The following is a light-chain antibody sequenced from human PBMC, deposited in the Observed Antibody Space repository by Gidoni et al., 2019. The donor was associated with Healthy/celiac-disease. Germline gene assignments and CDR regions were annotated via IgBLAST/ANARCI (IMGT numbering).Light chain of an antibody. J-gene: IGKJ1*01. Sequence: VIWMTQSPSLLSASTGDRVTISCRMSQVISSYLAWYQQKPGKSPELLIYAASTLQSGVPSRFSGSGSGTDFTLTISCLQSEDFATYYCQQYYSFPPTFGQGTKVEIK. V-gene: IGKV1D-8*01. CDR1: QVISSY. CDR3: QQYYSFPPT. CDR2: AAS.